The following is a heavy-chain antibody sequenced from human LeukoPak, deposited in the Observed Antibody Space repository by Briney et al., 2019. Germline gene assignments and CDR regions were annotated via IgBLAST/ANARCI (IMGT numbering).Heavy chain of an antibody. J-gene: IGHJ4*02. Sequence: GGSLRLSCAASGFTVVTNYINWVRQPPGKGLEWVSVIYSGGSKYYADSVKGRFTTSRDNSKNTVYLQMNSLRAEDTAVYYCARVGGSGSYYKYWGQGTLVTVSS. CDR2: IYSGGSK. CDR3: ARVGGSGSYYKY. V-gene: IGHV3-66*01. CDR1: GFTVVTNY. D-gene: IGHD3-10*01.